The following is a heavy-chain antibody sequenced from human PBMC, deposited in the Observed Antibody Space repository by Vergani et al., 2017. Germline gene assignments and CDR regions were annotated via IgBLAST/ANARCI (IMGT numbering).Heavy chain of an antibody. CDR3: ASGKYYSDSTSHFRGRYFDV. CDR2: IYNSGNG. CDR1: GDSIISRSYY. V-gene: IGHV4-39*01. J-gene: IGHJ2*01. Sequence: QMQLQESGPGLVKASETLSLTCTVSGDSIISRSYYWGWIRQPPGKGLEWIGSIYNSGNGDSSSSLKSRVTISADPSKHQFSLRLTSVTAADTAVYYCASGKYYSDSTSHFRGRYFDVWGRGTLVTVPS. D-gene: IGHD3-16*01.